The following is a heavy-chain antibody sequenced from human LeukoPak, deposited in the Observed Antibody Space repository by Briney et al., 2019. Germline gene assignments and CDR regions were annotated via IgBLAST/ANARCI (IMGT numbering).Heavy chain of an antibody. CDR3: AKGPLSSNDAFDI. CDR2: ISGSGGSA. V-gene: IGHV3-23*01. CDR1: GFTFSSYA. Sequence: GGSLRLSCAASGFTFSSYAMSWVRQAPGKGLEWVSAISGSGGSAYYADSVKGRFTISRDNSKNTLYLQMNSLRAEDTAVYYCAKGPLSSNDAFDIWGQGTMVTVSS. J-gene: IGHJ3*02. D-gene: IGHD3-3*02.